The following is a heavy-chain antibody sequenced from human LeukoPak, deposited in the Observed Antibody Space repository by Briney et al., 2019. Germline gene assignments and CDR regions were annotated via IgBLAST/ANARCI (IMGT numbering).Heavy chain of an antibody. CDR1: GFTFSSYW. V-gene: IGHV3-74*01. J-gene: IGHJ5*02. CDR3: ARFTLSTGSGWFDP. CDR2: INSDGSST. Sequence: GGSLRLPCAASGFTFSSYWMHWVRQAPGKGLVWVSRINSDGSSTSYADSVKGRFTISRDNAKNTLYLQMNSLRAEDTAVYYCARFTLSTGSGWFDPWGQGTLVTVSS. D-gene: IGHD1-1*01.